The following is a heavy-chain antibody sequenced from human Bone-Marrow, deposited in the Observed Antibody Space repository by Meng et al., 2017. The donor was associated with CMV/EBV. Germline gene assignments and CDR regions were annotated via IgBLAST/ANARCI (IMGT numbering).Heavy chain of an antibody. J-gene: IGHJ4*02. V-gene: IGHV4-34*01. CDR3: ARDEAYDVDRYFDY. CDR2: IYYSGST. Sequence: GSLRLSCAVYGGSFSGYYWSWIRQPPGKGLEWIGSIYYSGSTYYNPSLKSRVTISVDTSKNQFSLKLSSVTAADTAVYYCARDEAYDVDRYFDYWGQGTLVTVSS. D-gene: IGHD5-12*01. CDR1: GGSFSGYY.